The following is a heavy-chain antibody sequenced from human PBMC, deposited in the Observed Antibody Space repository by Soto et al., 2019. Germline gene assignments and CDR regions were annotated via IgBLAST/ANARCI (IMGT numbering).Heavy chain of an antibody. D-gene: IGHD3-3*01. J-gene: IGHJ5*02. Sequence: SETLSLTCTVSGGSISSGGYYWSWIRQHPGKGLEWIGYIYYSGSTYYNPSLKSRVTISVDTSKNQFSLKLSSVTAADTVVYYCARGPTITIFGVVTKPFDPWGQGTLVTVSS. CDR1: GGSISSGGYY. CDR3: ARGPTITIFGVVTKPFDP. CDR2: IYYSGST. V-gene: IGHV4-31*03.